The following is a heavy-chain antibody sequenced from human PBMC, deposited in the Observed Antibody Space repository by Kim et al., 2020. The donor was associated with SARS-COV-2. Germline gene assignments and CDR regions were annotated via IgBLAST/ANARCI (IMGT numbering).Heavy chain of an antibody. Sequence: GGSLRLSCAASGFTFSSYAMSWVRQAPGKGLEWVSAISGSGGSTYYADSVKGRFTISRDNSKNTLYLQMNSLRAEDTAVYYCAKGWGSSWYSYYYGMDVWGQGTTVTASS. D-gene: IGHD6-13*01. V-gene: IGHV3-23*01. CDR2: ISGSGGST. CDR3: AKGWGSSWYSYYYGMDV. J-gene: IGHJ6*02. CDR1: GFTFSSYA.